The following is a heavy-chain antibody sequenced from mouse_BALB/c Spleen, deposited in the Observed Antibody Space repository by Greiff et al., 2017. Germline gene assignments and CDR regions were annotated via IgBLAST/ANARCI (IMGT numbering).Heavy chain of an antibody. CDR3: ARHDYDAWFAY. CDR1: GFTFSSYT. D-gene: IGHD2-4*01. Sequence: DVQLVESGGGLVQPGGSLKLSCAASGFTFSSYTMSWVRQTPEKRLEWVAYISNGGGSTYYPDTVKGRFTISRDNAKNTLYLQMSSLKSEDTAMYYCARHDYDAWFAYWGQGTLVTVSA. V-gene: IGHV5-12-2*01. J-gene: IGHJ3*01. CDR2: ISNGGGST.